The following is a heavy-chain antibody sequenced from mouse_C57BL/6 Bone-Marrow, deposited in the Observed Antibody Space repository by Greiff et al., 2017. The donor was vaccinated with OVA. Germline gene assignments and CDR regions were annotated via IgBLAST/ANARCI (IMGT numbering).Heavy chain of an antibody. D-gene: IGHD1-1*01. CDR2: IAPSDSYI. CDR1: GYTFTNYW. CDR3: AHYGSRLSLHY. V-gene: IGHV1-59*01. Sequence: QVQLQQPGAELVRPGPSVKLSCKASGYTFTNYWMHWVKQRPGQGLEWIGVIAPSDSYINYNQKFKGRATLTVDTSSSTGYMHLSSLTSEDSAVYCCAHYGSRLSLHYWGQGTPLPVSS. J-gene: IGHJ2*01.